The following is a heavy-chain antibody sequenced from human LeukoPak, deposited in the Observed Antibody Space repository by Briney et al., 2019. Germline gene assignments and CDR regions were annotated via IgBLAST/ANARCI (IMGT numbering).Heavy chain of an antibody. J-gene: IGHJ6*04. Sequence: PGGSLRLSCAASGITFSSYGMSWVRQVPGKGLEWVSSISHTGGSPYYADSVKGRFTVSRDNAKNSLYLQMNSLRAEDTAVYYCAELGITMIGGVWGKGTTVTISS. V-gene: IGHV3-23*01. CDR2: ISHTGGSP. CDR1: GITFSSYG. D-gene: IGHD3-10*02. CDR3: AELGITMIGGV.